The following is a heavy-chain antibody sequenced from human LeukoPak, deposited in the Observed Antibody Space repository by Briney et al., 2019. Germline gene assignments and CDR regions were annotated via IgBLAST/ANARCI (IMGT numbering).Heavy chain of an antibody. CDR1: GFTFSDYY. Sequence: KTGGSLRLSCAASGFTFSDYYMSWIRQAPGKGLEWVSYISSSGSTIYYADSVKGRFTISRDNAKNSLYLQMNSLRAEDTAVYYCARDPRYSSSYYFDYWGQGTLVTVSS. CDR2: ISSSGSTI. V-gene: IGHV3-11*04. CDR3: ARDPRYSSSYYFDY. D-gene: IGHD6-6*01. J-gene: IGHJ4*02.